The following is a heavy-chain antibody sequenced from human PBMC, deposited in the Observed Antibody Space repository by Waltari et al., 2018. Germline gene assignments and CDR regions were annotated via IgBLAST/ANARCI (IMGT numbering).Heavy chain of an antibody. D-gene: IGHD5-12*01. V-gene: IGHV1-69*04. CDR3: AGCRDGYNVGWFDP. CDR2: IIPILGIA. CDR1: GGPFSSYA. Sequence: QVQLVQSGAEVKKPGSSVKVSCKASGGPFSSYAISWVRQAPGQGLEWMGGIIPILGIANYAQKFQGRVTITADESTSTAYMELSSLRSEDTAVYYCAGCRDGYNVGWFDPWGQGTLVTVSS. J-gene: IGHJ5*02.